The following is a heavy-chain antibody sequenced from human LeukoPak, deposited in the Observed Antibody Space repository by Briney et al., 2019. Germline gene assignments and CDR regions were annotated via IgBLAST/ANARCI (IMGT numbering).Heavy chain of an antibody. V-gene: IGHV1-2*02. CDR1: GYTFTVYY. J-gene: IGHJ3*02. CDR2: INPNRGGK. D-gene: IGHD3-10*01. CDR3: ARRMVRGVIISLGNAFDI. Sequence: ASVMVSSTASGYTFTVYYMHSVRQAPGQGLEWMGWINPNRGGKNYEQKFQGRVTMTRDTSISTAYMELSRLRSDDTAVYYCARRMVRGVIISLGNAFDIWGQGTMVTVSS.